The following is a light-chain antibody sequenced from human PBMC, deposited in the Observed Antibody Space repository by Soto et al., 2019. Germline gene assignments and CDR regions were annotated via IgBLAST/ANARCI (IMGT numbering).Light chain of an antibody. Sequence: EIVLTQSPVTLSLSPGERATLSCRASQSVSNNSLACYQQIPGQPPRLLIYGASSRTTGIPDRFSGSGSGTDFTLTISRLEPGDFAVYYCQQYGSSLYTFGQGTKLDIK. J-gene: IGKJ2*01. CDR3: QQYGSSLYT. CDR1: QSVSNNS. V-gene: IGKV3-20*01. CDR2: GAS.